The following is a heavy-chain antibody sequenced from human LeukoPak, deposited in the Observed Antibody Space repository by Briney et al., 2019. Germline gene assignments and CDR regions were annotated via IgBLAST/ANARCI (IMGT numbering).Heavy chain of an antibody. V-gene: IGHV3-7*03. CDR2: IKHDGSET. D-gene: IGHD4-11*01. CDR3: ARDLFRSNDY. Sequence: GGSLRLSFAASGFTFSSNWMTWVRQAPGKGLEWVANIKHDGSETYYVDSVKGRFTISRDNAKNSLYLEMNSLRAEDTAVYYCARDLFRSNDYRGQGTLVNVSS. J-gene: IGHJ4*02. CDR1: GFTFSSNW.